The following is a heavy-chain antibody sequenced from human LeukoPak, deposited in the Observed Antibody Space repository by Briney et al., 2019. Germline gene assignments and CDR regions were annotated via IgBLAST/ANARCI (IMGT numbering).Heavy chain of an antibody. D-gene: IGHD2-8*01. CDR2: INPNSGGT. CDR3: ARGSIVLMVYLFDY. V-gene: IGHV1-2*02. J-gene: IGHJ4*02. CDR1: GYTFTGYY. Sequence: ASVKVSCKASGYTFTGYYMHWVRQAPGQGLEWMGWINPNSGGTNYAQKFQARVTMTRDTSISTAYMELSRLRSDDTAVYYCARGSIVLMVYLFDYWGQGTLVTVSS.